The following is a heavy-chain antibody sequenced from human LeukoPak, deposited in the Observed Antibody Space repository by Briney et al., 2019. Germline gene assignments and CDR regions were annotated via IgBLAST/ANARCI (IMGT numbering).Heavy chain of an antibody. CDR2: ISIYNGNR. CDR3: ARNVRGTTDDY. CDR1: GYTFTNYG. J-gene: IGHJ4*02. D-gene: IGHD1-7*01. Sequence: ASVKVSSKTSGYTFTNYGISWVRQVPGQGFEWMGGISIYNGNRNYAQKFQGRVTMTTDTSTSTAYMEMRSVRSDDTAVYYCARNVRGTTDDYWGQGTLVTVSS. V-gene: IGHV1-18*01.